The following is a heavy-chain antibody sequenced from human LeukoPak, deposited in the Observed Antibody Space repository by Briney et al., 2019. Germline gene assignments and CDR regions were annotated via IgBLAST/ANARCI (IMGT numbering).Heavy chain of an antibody. CDR3: ARLRGSSSWYYFDY. D-gene: IGHD6-13*01. J-gene: IGHJ4*02. CDR2: MYYSGST. CDR1: GGSISSYY. Sequence: SETLSLTCTVSGGSISSYYWSWIRQPPGKGLEWIGYMYYSGSTNYNPSLKSRVTISVDTSKNQFSLRLTSVTAADTAVYYCARLRGSSSWYYFDYWGQGTLVTVSS. V-gene: IGHV4-59*08.